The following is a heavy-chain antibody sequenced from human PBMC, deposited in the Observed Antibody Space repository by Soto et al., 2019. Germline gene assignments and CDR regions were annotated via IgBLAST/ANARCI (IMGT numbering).Heavy chain of an antibody. Sequence: QVQLVQSGAEVKKPGSSVKVSCKASGGTFSSYAISWVRQAPGQGLAWMGGIIPIFGTANYAQKFQGRVTITADESTSTAYMELSSLRSEDTAVYYCASKNIVGAKRNVYYYGMDVWGQGTTVPVSS. D-gene: IGHD1-26*01. V-gene: IGHV1-69*01. J-gene: IGHJ6*02. CDR3: ASKNIVGAKRNVYYYGMDV. CDR1: GGTFSSYA. CDR2: IIPIFGTA.